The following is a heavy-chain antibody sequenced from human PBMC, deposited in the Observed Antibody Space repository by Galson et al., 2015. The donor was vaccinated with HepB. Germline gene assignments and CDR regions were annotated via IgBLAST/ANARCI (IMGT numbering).Heavy chain of an antibody. Sequence: SVKVSCKASGGTFSNYAISWVRQAPGQGLEWMGGIVPIFNTPSYAQKFQGRVTITADDSTSTAYMELSSLRSEDTAMYYCAREKATGTPYFFDYWGQGTLVTVSS. CDR2: IVPIFNTP. V-gene: IGHV1-69*13. CDR1: GGTFSNYA. CDR3: AREKATGTPYFFDY. D-gene: IGHD1-7*01. J-gene: IGHJ4*02.